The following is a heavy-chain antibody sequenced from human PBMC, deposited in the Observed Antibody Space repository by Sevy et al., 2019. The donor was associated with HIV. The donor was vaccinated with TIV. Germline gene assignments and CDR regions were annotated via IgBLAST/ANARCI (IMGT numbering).Heavy chain of an antibody. Sequence: GGSLRLSCAASGFTFSNAWMNWVRQAPGKGLEWVGRIKSKTDGGTTDYAAPVKGRFTISRDDSKNTLYLQMNSLKTEKTDVYYCTKYGGGNNYGFPFDYWGQGTLVTVSS. V-gene: IGHV3-15*07. CDR2: IKSKTDGGTT. D-gene: IGHD5-18*01. CDR3: TKYGGGNNYGFPFDY. J-gene: IGHJ4*02. CDR1: GFTFSNAW.